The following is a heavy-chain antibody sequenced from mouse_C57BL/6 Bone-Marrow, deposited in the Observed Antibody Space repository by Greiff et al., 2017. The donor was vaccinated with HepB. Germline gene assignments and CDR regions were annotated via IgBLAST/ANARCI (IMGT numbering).Heavy chain of an antibody. CDR1: GYAFSSSW. V-gene: IGHV1-82*01. Sequence: VKLQESGPELVKPGASVKISCKASGYAFSSSWMNWVKQRPGKGLEWIGRIYPGDGDTNYNGKFKGKATLTADKSSSTAYMQLSSLTSEDSAVYFCARQLRLRDYFDYWGQGTTLTVSS. J-gene: IGHJ2*01. CDR2: IYPGDGDT. CDR3: ARQLRLRDYFDY. D-gene: IGHD3-2*02.